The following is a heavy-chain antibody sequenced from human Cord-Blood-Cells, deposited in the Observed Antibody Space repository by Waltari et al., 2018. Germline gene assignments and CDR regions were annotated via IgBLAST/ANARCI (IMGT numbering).Heavy chain of an antibody. CDR2: IYYSGST. CDR1: GGSISSSSYY. V-gene: IGHV4-39*01. CDR3: ARVPRLGIGSFDI. J-gene: IGHJ3*02. D-gene: IGHD7-27*01. Sequence: QLQLQASGPGLVQPSETLSLTCTVSGGSISSSSYYWGWIRQPPGKGLEWIGSIYYSGSTYYNQSLKSRVTISVDTSKNQFSLKLSSVTAADTAVYYCARVPRLGIGSFDIWGQGTMVTVSS.